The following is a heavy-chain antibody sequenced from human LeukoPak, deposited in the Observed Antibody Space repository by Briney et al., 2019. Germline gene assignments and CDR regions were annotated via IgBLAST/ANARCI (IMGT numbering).Heavy chain of an antibody. Sequence: GGSLRLSCAASGFTFSSYAMSWVRQAPGKGLKWVSAISGSGGSTYYADSVKGRFTISRDNSKNTLYLQMNSLRAEDTAVYYCAKDFYDSSGYYVDYWGQGTLVTVSS. CDR2: ISGSGGST. V-gene: IGHV3-23*01. CDR1: GFTFSSYA. CDR3: AKDFYDSSGYYVDY. D-gene: IGHD3-22*01. J-gene: IGHJ4*02.